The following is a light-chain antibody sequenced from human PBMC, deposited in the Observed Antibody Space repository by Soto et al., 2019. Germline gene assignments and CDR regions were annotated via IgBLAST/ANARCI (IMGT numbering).Light chain of an antibody. CDR2: LNSDGSH. CDR3: QTWDTGIVI. CDR1: SGHSSYA. V-gene: IGLV4-69*01. J-gene: IGLJ2*01. Sequence: QLVLTQAPSASASLGASVKLTCTLSSGHSSYAIAWHQQQPEKGPRYLMNLNSDGSHTKGDGIPDRFSGSSSGAERYLTISRLQSEDEADYYCQTWDTGIVIFGGGTKLTVL.